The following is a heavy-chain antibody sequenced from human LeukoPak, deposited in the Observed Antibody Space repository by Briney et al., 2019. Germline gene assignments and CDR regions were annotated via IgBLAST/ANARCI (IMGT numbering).Heavy chain of an antibody. CDR2: IYWNDDK. CDR3: AHREVSSPFPRSTEYYFDY. CDR1: GFSLSTSGVG. V-gene: IGHV2-5*01. J-gene: IGHJ4*02. Sequence: SGPTLVKPTQTLTLICTFSGFSLSTSGVGVGWIRQPPGKALEWLALIYWNDDKRYSPSLKSRLTITKDTSKNQVVLTMTNMDPVDTATYYCAHREVSSPFPRSTEYYFDYWGQGTLVTVSS. D-gene: IGHD6-13*01.